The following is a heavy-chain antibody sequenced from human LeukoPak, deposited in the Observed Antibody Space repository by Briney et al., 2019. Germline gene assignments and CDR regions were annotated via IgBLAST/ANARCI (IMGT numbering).Heavy chain of an antibody. Sequence: GGSLRLSCAASGFTFSRYSMNWVGQAPGQGLEWVSSISSSSGYIWYVDSVKGRFTISRDNAKNSLYLQMNSLRAEDTAVYYCARDLGVIVHPSDYWGQGTLVTVSS. CDR2: ISSSSGYI. J-gene: IGHJ4*02. CDR1: GFTFSRYS. V-gene: IGHV3-21*01. D-gene: IGHD3-16*02. CDR3: ARDLGVIVHPSDY.